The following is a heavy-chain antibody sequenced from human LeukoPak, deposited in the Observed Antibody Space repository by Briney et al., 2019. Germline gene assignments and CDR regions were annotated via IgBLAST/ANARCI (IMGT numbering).Heavy chain of an antibody. CDR3: ASLSRRGYSYGADY. CDR1: GGSISSSSYY. D-gene: IGHD5-18*01. CDR2: IYYSGST. V-gene: IGHV4-39*01. J-gene: IGHJ4*02. Sequence: SETLSLTCTVSGGSISSSSYYWGWIRQPPGKGLEWIGSIYYSGSTYYNPSLKSRVTISVDTSKNQFSLKLSSVTAADTTVYYCASLSRRGYSYGADYWGQGTLVTVSS.